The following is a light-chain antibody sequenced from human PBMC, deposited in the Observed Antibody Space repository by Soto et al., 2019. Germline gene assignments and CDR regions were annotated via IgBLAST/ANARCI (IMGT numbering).Light chain of an antibody. CDR1: QSVSSSY. J-gene: IGKJ1*01. CDR3: QEFYSSRLWT. Sequence: EIVLTQSPGTLSLSPGDRATLSCRASQSVSSSYLAWYQQRPGQTPRLLIYGASSRATGIPARFSGSGSGTDFTLTISRLEPEDFAVYYCQEFYSSRLWTFGQGTKVEIK. CDR2: GAS. V-gene: IGKV3-20*01.